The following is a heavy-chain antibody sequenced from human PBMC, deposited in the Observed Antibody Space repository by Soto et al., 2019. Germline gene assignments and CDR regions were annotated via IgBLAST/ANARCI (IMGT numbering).Heavy chain of an antibody. D-gene: IGHD2-2*01. CDR1: GFPLNDFY. V-gene: IGHV3-11*06. J-gene: IGHJ3*02. CDR3: ARGESSSCPFCAFDI. CDR2: IGVGTGKK. Sequence: PGGSLRLSCAASGFPLNDFYINWIRQAPGKGLDWISYIGVGTGKKSYADSVRGRFIISRDTARTSVFLQMDSLRPEDTGVYYCARGESSSCPFCAFDIWGPGTLVTVSS.